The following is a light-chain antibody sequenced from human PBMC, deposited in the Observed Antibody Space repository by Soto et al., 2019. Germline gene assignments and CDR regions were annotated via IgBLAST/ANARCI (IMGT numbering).Light chain of an antibody. Sequence: VLTQSPGTLSLSPGERATLTCRVSQSVNAGYLAWYQQKPGQAPRLLFYGVSNRAAGIPDRFSGSGSGTDFTLTISILEPEDFAVYYCQVYGSSPRYTFGQGTKVDIK. J-gene: IGKJ2*01. CDR2: GVS. CDR1: QSVNAGY. CDR3: QVYGSSPRYT. V-gene: IGKV3-20*01.